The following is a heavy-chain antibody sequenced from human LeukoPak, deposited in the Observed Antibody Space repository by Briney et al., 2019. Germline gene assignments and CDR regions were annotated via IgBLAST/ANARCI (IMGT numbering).Heavy chain of an antibody. CDR1: GFTFSSYG. V-gene: IGHV3-30*02. D-gene: IGHD3-3*01. CDR2: IRYDGSNK. Sequence: GGSLRLSCAASGFTFSSYGMHWVRQAPGKGLEWVAFIRYDGSNKYYADSVKGRFTISRDNSKNTLYPQMNSLRAEDTAVYYCAKDSITVFGVVSYWGPGTLVTVSS. CDR3: AKDSITVFGVVSY. J-gene: IGHJ4*02.